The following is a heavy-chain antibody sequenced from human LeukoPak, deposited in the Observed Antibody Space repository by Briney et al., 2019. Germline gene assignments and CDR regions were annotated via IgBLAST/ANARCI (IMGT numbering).Heavy chain of an antibody. CDR1: GGSISSYY. D-gene: IGHD3-3*01. V-gene: IGHV4-4*07. CDR2: IHISGNT. CDR3: ERNKRYDSSFDP. Sequence: SETLSLTCTVYGGSISSYYWGWIRQPAGEGLEWIGRIHISGNTDYNPSLKSRVTMSIDTPKNQLSLKLNSVTAADTSVYYCERNKRYDSSFDPGGQGILVTVPS. J-gene: IGHJ5*02.